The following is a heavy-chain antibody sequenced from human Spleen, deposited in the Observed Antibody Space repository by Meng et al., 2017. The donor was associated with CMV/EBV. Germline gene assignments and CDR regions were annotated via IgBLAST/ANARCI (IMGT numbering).Heavy chain of an antibody. V-gene: IGHV1-46*01. Sequence: QVQLEQSGAEVKKPGASVKVSFKASGYTFTTYFIHWVRQAPGQGLEWMGIINPSDGTTYYPQKFQGRVTLTRDTSTSTVYMELTSLRSEDTAVYYCARVLVRGVMSDYWGQGTLVTVSS. CDR3: ARVLVRGVMSDY. CDR1: GYTFTTYF. CDR2: INPSDGTT. D-gene: IGHD3-10*01. J-gene: IGHJ4*02.